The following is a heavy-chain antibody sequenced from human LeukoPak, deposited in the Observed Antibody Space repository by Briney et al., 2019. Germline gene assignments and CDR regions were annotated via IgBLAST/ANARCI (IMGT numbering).Heavy chain of an antibody. J-gene: IGHJ4*02. CDR2: ISGSGGST. V-gene: IGHV3-23*01. D-gene: IGHD5-18*01. CDR1: GFTFSSYA. CDR3: AKDPLGYSYGYGYYFDY. Sequence: GSLRLSCAASGFTFSSYAMSWVRQAPGKGLEWVSAISGSGGSTYYADSVKGRFTISGDNSKNTLYLQMNSLRAEDTAVYYCAKDPLGYSYGYGYYFDYWGQGTLVTVSS.